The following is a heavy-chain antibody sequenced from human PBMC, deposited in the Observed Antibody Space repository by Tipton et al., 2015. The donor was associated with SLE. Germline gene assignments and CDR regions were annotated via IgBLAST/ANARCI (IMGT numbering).Heavy chain of an antibody. CDR2: FSGSGSST. D-gene: IGHD3/OR15-3a*01. J-gene: IGHJ4*02. Sequence: PLRLSCAASGFTFSTYAMNWVRQAPGKGLEWVSGFSGSGSSTYYADSVKGRFTISRDNSKNTLYLQMNSLRAEDTAVYYCAKGDWGDYWGQGTLVTVSS. CDR3: AKGDWGDY. CDR1: GFTFSTYA. V-gene: IGHV3-23*01.